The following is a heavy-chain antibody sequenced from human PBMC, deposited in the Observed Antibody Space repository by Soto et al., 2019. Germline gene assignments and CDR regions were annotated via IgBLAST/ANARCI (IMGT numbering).Heavy chain of an antibody. Sequence: HPGGSLRLSCAASGFTFSSYGMHWVRQAPGKGLEWVAVIWYDGSEKYYVYSVKGRFTISRDNAKNSLFLQMNSLRAEDTAVYYCARGHVLRFLEWSRISDAFDIWGQGTMVTVSS. V-gene: IGHV3-33*01. D-gene: IGHD3-3*01. CDR1: GFTFSSYG. CDR3: ARGHVLRFLEWSRISDAFDI. CDR2: IWYDGSEK. J-gene: IGHJ3*02.